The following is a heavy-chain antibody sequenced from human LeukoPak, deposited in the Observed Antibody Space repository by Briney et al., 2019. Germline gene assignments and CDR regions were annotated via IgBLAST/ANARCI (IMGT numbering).Heavy chain of an antibody. CDR1: GGSVSSGGSVSSGRYY. D-gene: IGHD1-26*01. CDR3: ARDSFYSGSDY. Sequence: PSETLSLTCTVSGGSVSSGGSVSSGRYYWSWIRQPPGKGLEWIGYVSYSGSTNYNPSLHSRVTISIDTSKNQFSLKLSSVTAADTAVYFCARDSFYSGSDYWGQGTLSPSPQ. CDR2: VSYSGST. V-gene: IGHV4-61*01. J-gene: IGHJ4*02.